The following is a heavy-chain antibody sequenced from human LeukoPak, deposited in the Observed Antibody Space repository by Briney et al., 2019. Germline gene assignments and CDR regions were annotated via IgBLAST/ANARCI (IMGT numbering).Heavy chain of an antibody. V-gene: IGHV3-23*01. CDR3: AKDYTMTHPPFEY. D-gene: IGHD3-16*01. J-gene: IGHJ4*02. CDR1: GFIFNYYA. Sequence: PGGSLRLSCATSGFIFNYYAMSWVRQAPGKGLEWVSGISGSDGSTYYADSVKGRFSISRDNSKKTLFLQMNSLRAEDTAVYYCAKDYTMTHPPFEYWGQGTLVTVSS. CDR2: ISGSDGST.